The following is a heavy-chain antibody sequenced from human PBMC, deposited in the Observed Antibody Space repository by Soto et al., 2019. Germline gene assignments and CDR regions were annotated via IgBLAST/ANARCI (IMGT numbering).Heavy chain of an antibody. D-gene: IGHD3-10*01. CDR2: INHSGST. Sequence: PSETLSLTCAVYGGSFSGYYWSWIRQPPGKGLEWIGEINHSGSTNYNPSLKSRVTISVDTSKNQFSLKLSSVTAADTAVYYCATLPNRITMVRGVTRMLGWFDPWGQGTLVTVSS. J-gene: IGHJ5*02. V-gene: IGHV4-34*01. CDR3: ATLPNRITMVRGVTRMLGWFDP. CDR1: GGSFSGYY.